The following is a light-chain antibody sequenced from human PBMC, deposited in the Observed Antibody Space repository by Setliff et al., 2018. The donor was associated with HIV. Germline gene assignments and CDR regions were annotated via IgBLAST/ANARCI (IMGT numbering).Light chain of an antibody. V-gene: IGLV2-14*01. J-gene: IGLJ2*01. Sequence: QSGLTQPASVSGSPGQSITISCTGSSSDVGGYDYVSWYQQYPGKAPKLLIFDVSHRRSGISNRFSGSKSDNTASLTISGLQPEDEADYYCCSYTTSNNGVVFGGGTKVTVL. CDR2: DVS. CDR1: SSDVGGYDY. CDR3: CSYTTSNNGVV.